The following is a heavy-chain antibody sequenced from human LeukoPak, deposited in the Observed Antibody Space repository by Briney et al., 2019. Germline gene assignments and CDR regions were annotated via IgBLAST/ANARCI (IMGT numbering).Heavy chain of an antibody. CDR2: IIPIFGTA. CDR1: GGTFSSYA. J-gene: IGHJ6*03. CDR3: AGAQSNYYYYYYMDV. V-gene: IGHV1-69*13. Sequence: ASVKVSCKASGGTFSSYAISWVRQAPGQGLEWMGGIIPIFGTANYAQKFQGRVTITADESTSTAYMELSSLRSEDTAVYCCAGAQSNYYYYYYMDVWGKGTTVTVSS.